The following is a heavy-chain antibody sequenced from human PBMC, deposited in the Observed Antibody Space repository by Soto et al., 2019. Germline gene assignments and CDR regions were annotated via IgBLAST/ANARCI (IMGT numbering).Heavy chain of an antibody. CDR2: IYYSGST. J-gene: IGHJ4*02. CDR3: ARGSGYSYGYDY. Sequence: SETLSLTCTVSGGSISRGDYYWSCIRQPPGKGLEWIGYIYYSGSTYYNPSLKSRVTISVDTSKNQFSLKLSSVTAADTAVYYCARGSGYSYGYDYWGQGTLVTVSS. V-gene: IGHV4-30-4*01. CDR1: GGSISRGDYY. D-gene: IGHD5-18*01.